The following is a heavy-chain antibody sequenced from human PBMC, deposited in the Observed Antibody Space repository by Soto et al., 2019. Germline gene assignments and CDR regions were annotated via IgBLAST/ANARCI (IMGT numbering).Heavy chain of an antibody. CDR1: GGSINSGRSN. CDR2: ITYRGTT. Sequence: QVQLQESGPGLVNPSQTLSLTCTVSGGSINSGRSNWNWIRQRPGEGLEWIGYITYRGTTYSIPSLKSRVTMSVDTSKNQFSLKLSSVSAADTAVYYCARDSGESLRFFDYWGQGAPVTVSS. CDR3: ARDSGESLRFFDY. V-gene: IGHV4-31*03. D-gene: IGHD3-10*01. J-gene: IGHJ4*02.